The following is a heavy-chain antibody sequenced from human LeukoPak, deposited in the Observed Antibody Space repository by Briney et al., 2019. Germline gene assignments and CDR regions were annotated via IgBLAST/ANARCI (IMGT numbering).Heavy chain of an antibody. D-gene: IGHD4-17*01. Sequence: GGSLRLSCAASGFTFSSYAMSWVRQAPGKGLEWVSAISSSGGSTYYADSVKGRFTISRDNSKNTLYLQMNSLRAEDTAVYYCAKGFDGDPYYYGMDVWGQGTTVTVSS. V-gene: IGHV3-23*01. J-gene: IGHJ6*02. CDR3: AKGFDGDPYYYGMDV. CDR1: GFTFSSYA. CDR2: ISSSGGST.